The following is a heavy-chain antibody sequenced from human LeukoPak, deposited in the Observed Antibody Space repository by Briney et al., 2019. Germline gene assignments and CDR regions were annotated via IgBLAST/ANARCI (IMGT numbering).Heavy chain of an antibody. CDR2: IYYSGST. V-gene: IGHV4-59*08. J-gene: IGHJ6*02. CDR1: GGSISSYY. CDR3: ARQWDPTSYFGMDV. Sequence: SETLSLTCTVSGGSISSYYWSWIRQPPGKGLEWIGYIYYSGSTDYNPSLKSRVTISVDTSKNQFSLKLSSVTAADTAVYYCARQWDPTSYFGMDVWGQGTTVTVS. D-gene: IGHD1-26*01.